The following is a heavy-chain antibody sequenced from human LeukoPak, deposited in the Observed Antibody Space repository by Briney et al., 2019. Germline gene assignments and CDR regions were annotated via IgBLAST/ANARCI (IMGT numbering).Heavy chain of an antibody. CDR3: ARNMVRGVYYFDY. D-gene: IGHD3-10*01. Sequence: GGSLRLSCATSGFTFTSYSMNWVRRAPGRGLEWVSYISRDSSNIYYADSVMGRFTISRDNAKNTLYLQMNSLRAEDTAVYYCARNMVRGVYYFDYWGQGTLVTVSP. V-gene: IGHV3-48*01. J-gene: IGHJ4*02. CDR1: GFTFTSYS. CDR2: ISRDSSNI.